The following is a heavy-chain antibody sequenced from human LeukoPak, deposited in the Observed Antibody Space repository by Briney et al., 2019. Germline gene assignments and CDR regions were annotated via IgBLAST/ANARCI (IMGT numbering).Heavy chain of an antibody. J-gene: IGHJ4*02. CDR1: GGSISNYY. CDR2: IYSSGNT. V-gene: IGHV4-59*08. CDR3: ARRYTASPGERFDY. D-gene: IGHD2-2*02. Sequence: SETLSLTCTVSGGSISNYYWTWIRQPPGKGLEWIGYIYSSGNTNYNPSLNSRVTISLDTSKNQFSLMLRSLTAADTAVYYCARRYTASPGERFDYWGQGTLVTVSS.